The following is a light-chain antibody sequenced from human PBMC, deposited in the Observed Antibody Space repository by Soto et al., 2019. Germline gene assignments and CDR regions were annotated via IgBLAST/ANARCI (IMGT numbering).Light chain of an antibody. Sequence: DIVLTQSPGTLSLSPGEGATLSCRPSQSVGTKYISWYQQKSGQAPRLLIYDASRRATGIPDRFSGSASGSDFTLTISRLEPVDFAVYYCHQYASSPLTFGGGTKVEIK. CDR3: HQYASSPLT. CDR1: QSVGTKY. CDR2: DAS. V-gene: IGKV3-20*01. J-gene: IGKJ4*01.